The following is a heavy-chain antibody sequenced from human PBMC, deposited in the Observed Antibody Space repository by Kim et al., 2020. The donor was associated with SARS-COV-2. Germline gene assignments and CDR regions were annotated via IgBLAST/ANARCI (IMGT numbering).Heavy chain of an antibody. CDR2: IRSKTDGGTT. J-gene: IGHJ4*02. V-gene: IGHV3-15*01. CDR3: ITDSPSELYSSDWPRRGIDY. Sequence: GGSLRLSCVASGFSFSDAWMSWVRQAPGRGLEWVGRIRSKTDGGTTDSASSVKGRFTISRDDSKNTLYLQMNSLKIEDTAVYYCITDSPSELYSSDWPRRGIDYWGRGILVTVSS. D-gene: IGHD6-19*01. CDR1: GFSFSDAW.